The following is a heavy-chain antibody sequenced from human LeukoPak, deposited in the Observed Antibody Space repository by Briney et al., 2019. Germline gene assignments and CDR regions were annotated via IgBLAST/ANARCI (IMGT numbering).Heavy chain of an antibody. J-gene: IGHJ6*03. V-gene: IGHV3-20*04. CDR1: GFTFDDYG. D-gene: IGHD6-13*01. CDR2: INWNGGST. CDR3: AKSRQQQLVPSGYYMDV. Sequence: GGSLRLSCAASGFTFDDYGMSWVRQTPGKGLEWVSGINWNGGSTGYADSVKGRFTISRDNSKNTLYLQMNSLRAEDTAVYYCAKSRQQQLVPSGYYMDVWGKGTTVTVSS.